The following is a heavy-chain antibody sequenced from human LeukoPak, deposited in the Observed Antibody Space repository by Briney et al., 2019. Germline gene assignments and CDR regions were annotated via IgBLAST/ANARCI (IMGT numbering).Heavy chain of an antibody. V-gene: IGHV4-34*01. D-gene: IGHD4/OR15-4a*01. CDR2: INHSGST. J-gene: IGHJ5*02. CDR3: ARGRLCDP. Sequence: SETLSLTCAVYGGSLSSFSWSWIRQPPGKGLEWIGDINHSGSTKYNPSLKSRVTISADTSKNQFSLKLTSVTVADTAVYYCARGRLCDPWGQGTLVTVSS. CDR1: GGSLSSFS.